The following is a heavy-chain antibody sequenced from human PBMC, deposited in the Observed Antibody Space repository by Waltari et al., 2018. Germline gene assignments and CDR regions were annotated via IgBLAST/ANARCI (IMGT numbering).Heavy chain of an antibody. CDR1: GFTFSSYS. J-gene: IGHJ6*02. Sequence: EVQLVESGGGLVQPGGSLRLSCAASGFTFSSYSMNWVRQAPGKGLEWVSYISSSSTIYYADSVKGRFTISRDNAKNSLYLQMNSLRAEDTAVYYCARSRGLAVAGYYYYGMDVWGQGTTVIVSS. D-gene: IGHD6-19*01. V-gene: IGHV3-48*01. CDR2: ISSSSTI. CDR3: ARSRGLAVAGYYYYGMDV.